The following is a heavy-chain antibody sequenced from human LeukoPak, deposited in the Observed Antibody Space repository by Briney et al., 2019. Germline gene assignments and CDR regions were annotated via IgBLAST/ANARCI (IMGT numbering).Heavy chain of an antibody. V-gene: IGHV4-39*01. J-gene: IGHJ4*02. D-gene: IGHD1-26*01. CDR3: ARHRRWEPVDY. CDR1: GGSISSYY. Sequence: SQTLSLTCTVSGGSISSYYWSWIRQPPGKGLEWIGSIYNSGSTYYNPSLKSRVTTSVDTSKNQFSLNLSSVTAADTAVYYCARHRRWEPVDYWGQGTLVTVSS. CDR2: IYNSGST.